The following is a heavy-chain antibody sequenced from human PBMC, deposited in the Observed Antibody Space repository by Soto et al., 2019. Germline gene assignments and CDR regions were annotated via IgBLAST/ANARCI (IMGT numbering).Heavy chain of an antibody. J-gene: IGHJ6*02. V-gene: IGHV4-59*08. CDR3: ARVMITFGEDLPNYGMDV. CDR2: IYYSGST. Sequence: SETLSLTCTVSGGSVSSYFWSWIRQPPGKGLEWIAYIYYSGSTNYNPSLKSRVTISVDTSKNQFSLKLSSVTAADTAVYYCARVMITFGEDLPNYGMDVWGQGTTVTVSS. D-gene: IGHD3-16*01. CDR1: GGSVSSYF.